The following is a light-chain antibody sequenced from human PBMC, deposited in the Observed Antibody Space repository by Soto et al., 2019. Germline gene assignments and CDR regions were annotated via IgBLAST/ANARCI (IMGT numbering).Light chain of an antibody. CDR1: QSVSSY. J-gene: IGKJ1*01. V-gene: IGKV3-11*01. CDR2: DSS. Sequence: EIVLTQSPAPLSLSPGERATLSCRASQSVSSYLAGYQQKPGQAPRLLISDSSNRASGIPARFSGSGSGTVVAHTISSLQHEDFAVYYCQQRSNWLRTFGQGTKVEI. CDR3: QQRSNWLRT.